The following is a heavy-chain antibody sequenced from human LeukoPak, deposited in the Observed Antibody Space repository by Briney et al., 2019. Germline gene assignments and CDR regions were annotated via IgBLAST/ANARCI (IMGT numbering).Heavy chain of an antibody. D-gene: IGHD3-3*01. V-gene: IGHV3-33*01. Sequence: GGSLRLSCAASGFTFSSYVMHWVRQAPGKGLEWVAVIWYDGSNKYYADSVKGRFTISRDNSKNTLYLQMNSLRAEDTAVYYCARDVGYYDFWSGYSDYWGQGTLVTVSS. CDR2: IWYDGSNK. J-gene: IGHJ4*02. CDR1: GFTFSSYV. CDR3: ARDVGYYDFWSGYSDY.